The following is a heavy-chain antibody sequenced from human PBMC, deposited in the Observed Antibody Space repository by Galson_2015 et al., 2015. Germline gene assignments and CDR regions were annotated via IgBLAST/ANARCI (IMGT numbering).Heavy chain of an antibody. J-gene: IGHJ4*02. CDR3: PHTRNGNLGYCSGGTCYSFDY. Sequence: PALVKPTQTLTLTCTFSGLSLNTSGVAVGWIRQPPGKALEWLALIYWDDDKRYSPSLKTRLTITKDTSKNQVVLTMTDMDPVDTATYYCPHTRNGNLGYCSGGTCYSFDYWGQGSLVTVSS. D-gene: IGHD2-15*01. CDR1: GLSLNTSGVA. V-gene: IGHV2-5*02. CDR2: IYWDDDK.